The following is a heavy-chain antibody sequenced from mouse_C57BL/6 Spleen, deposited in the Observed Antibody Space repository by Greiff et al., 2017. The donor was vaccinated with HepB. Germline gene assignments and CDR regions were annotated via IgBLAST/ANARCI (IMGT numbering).Heavy chain of an antibody. CDR2: IDPENGDT. V-gene: IGHV14-4*01. J-gene: IGHJ3*01. D-gene: IGHD1-1*01. CDR3: TTGSRFAY. CDR1: GFTIKDDY. Sequence: VHVKQSGAELVRPGASVKLSCTASGFTIKDDYMHWVKQRPEQGLEWIGWIDPENGDTEYASKFQGKATITADTSSNTAYLQLSSLTSEDTAVYYCTTGSRFAYWGQGTLVTVSA.